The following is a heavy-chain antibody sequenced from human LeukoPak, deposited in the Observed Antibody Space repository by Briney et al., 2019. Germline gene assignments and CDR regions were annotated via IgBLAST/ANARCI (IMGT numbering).Heavy chain of an antibody. CDR2: IIPIFGTA. J-gene: IGHJ4*02. CDR1: GGTFSSYA. CDR3: ARDFDCSSTSCYTEGAFDY. V-gene: IGHV1-69*01. D-gene: IGHD2-2*02. Sequence: SVKVSCKASGGTFSSYAISWVRQAPGQGLEWMGGIIPIFGTANYAQKFQDRVTITADESTSTAYMELSSLRSEDTAVYYCARDFDCSSTSCYTEGAFDYWGQGTLVTVSS.